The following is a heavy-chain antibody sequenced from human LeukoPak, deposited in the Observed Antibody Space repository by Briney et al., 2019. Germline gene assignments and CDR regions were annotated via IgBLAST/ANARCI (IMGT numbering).Heavy chain of an antibody. CDR2: INHSGST. D-gene: IGHD3-10*01. Sequence: SETLSLTCAVYGGSFSGYYWSWIRQPPGKGLEWIGEINHSGSTNYNPSLKSRVTISVDTSKNQFSLKLSSVTAADTAVYYCARGPASGSNFAWFDTWGQGTLVTVSS. J-gene: IGHJ5*02. V-gene: IGHV4-34*01. CDR1: GGSFSGYY. CDR3: ARGPASGSNFAWFDT.